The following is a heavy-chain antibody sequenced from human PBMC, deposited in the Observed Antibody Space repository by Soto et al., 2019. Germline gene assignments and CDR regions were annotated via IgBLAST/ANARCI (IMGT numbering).Heavy chain of an antibody. CDR2: IYPGDSDT. Sequence: SLKISCTCYGYSFTSYWIGWVRQMPGKGLEWMGIIYPGDSDTRYSPSFQGQVTISADKSISTAYLQWSSLKASDTAMYYCASNLYSGYDSNPDYWGQGTLVTVSS. CDR3: ASNLYSGYDSNPDY. CDR1: GYSFTSYW. J-gene: IGHJ4*02. V-gene: IGHV5-51*01. D-gene: IGHD5-12*01.